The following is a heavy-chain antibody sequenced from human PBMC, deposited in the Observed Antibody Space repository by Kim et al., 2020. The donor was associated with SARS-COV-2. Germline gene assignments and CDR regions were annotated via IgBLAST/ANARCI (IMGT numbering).Heavy chain of an antibody. D-gene: IGHD6-19*01. CDR3: ARGRVAGFYPYFDF. V-gene: IGHV3-11*04. J-gene: IGHJ5*01. Sequence: EDPVKGRFTISRDNAKNSLYLHMTSLRADDTAVYYCARGRVAGFYPYFDFWGQGTLVAVSS.